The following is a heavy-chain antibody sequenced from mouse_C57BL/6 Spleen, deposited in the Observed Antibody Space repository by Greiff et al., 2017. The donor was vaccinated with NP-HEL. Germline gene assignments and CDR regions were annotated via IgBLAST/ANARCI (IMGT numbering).Heavy chain of an antibody. CDR3: ARATVDWYFDV. J-gene: IGHJ1*03. CDR1: GFTFSDYY. CDR2: INYDGSST. V-gene: IGHV5-16*01. Sequence: EVKLQESEGGLVQPGSSMKLSCTASGFTFSDYYMAWVRQVPEKGLEWVANINYDGSSTYYLDSLKSRFIISRDNAKNILYLQMSSLKSEDTATYYCARATVDWYFDVWGTGTTVTVSS. D-gene: IGHD1-1*01.